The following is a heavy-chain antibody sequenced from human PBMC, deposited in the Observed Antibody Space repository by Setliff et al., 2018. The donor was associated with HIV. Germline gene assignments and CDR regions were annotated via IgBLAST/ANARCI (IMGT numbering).Heavy chain of an antibody. CDR3: ASEFSSGYYYGTDAFDI. CDR1: RYTLTELS. V-gene: IGHV1-24*01. Sequence: ASVKVSCKVSRYTLTELSMHWVRQAPGKGLEWMGGFDPEDGETIYAQKFQGRVTMTEDTSTDTAYMELSSLRSEDTAVYYCASEFSSGYYYGTDAFDIWGQGTMVTVSS. CDR2: FDPEDGET. D-gene: IGHD3-22*01. J-gene: IGHJ3*02.